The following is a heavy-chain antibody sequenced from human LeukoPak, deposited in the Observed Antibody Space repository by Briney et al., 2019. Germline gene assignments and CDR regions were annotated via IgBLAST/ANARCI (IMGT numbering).Heavy chain of an antibody. CDR3: ARALNWKEYYFDF. Sequence: PGGSLRLSCEASGFTVSGTYMTWVRQAPGKGLEWVSVIYSGGSTYYAGSVKGGFIISRNNSKNTLYLHMNSLRAEDTAVYYCARALNWKEYYFDFWGQGALVTVSS. D-gene: IGHD1-20*01. J-gene: IGHJ4*02. CDR2: IYSGGST. CDR1: GFTVSGTY. V-gene: IGHV3-66*01.